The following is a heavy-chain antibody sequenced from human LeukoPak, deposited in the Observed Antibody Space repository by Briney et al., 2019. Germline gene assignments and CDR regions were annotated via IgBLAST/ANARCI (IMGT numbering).Heavy chain of an antibody. J-gene: IGHJ6*02. V-gene: IGHV4-31*03. CDR3: ARGPEYSYAISGDYYYYGMDV. CDR2: IYYSGST. CDR1: GGSISSSYYY. D-gene: IGHD5-18*01. Sequence: SETLSLTCTVSGGSISSSYYYWGWIRQPPGKGLEWIGYIYYSGSTYYNPSLKSRVTISVDTSKNQFSLKLSSVTAADTAVYYCARGPEYSYAISGDYYYYGMDVWGQGTLVTVSS.